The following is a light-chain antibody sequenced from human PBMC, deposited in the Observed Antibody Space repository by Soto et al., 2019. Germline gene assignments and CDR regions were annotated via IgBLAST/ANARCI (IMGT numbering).Light chain of an antibody. CDR1: QSVSNSY. CDR3: QQYGTTRIT. J-gene: IGKJ5*01. V-gene: IGKV3-20*01. CDR2: GAS. Sequence: EIVMTQSPATLSVSPWERATLSCRASQSVSNSYLAWYQQKPGQAPRLLMYGASNRATGIPDRFSGSGSETDFTLTISRLEPEDFAVYYCQQYGTTRITFGQGTRLEIK.